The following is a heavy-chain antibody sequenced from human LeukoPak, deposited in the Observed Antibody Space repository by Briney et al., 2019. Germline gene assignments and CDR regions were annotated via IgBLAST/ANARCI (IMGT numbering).Heavy chain of an antibody. Sequence: PGGSLRLSCAASGFTFSNAWMSWVRQAPGKGLEWVGRIKSKTDGGTTDYAAPVKGRFTISRGDSKNTLYLQMNSLKTEDTAVYYCTTVLEPLDYFDYWGQGTLVTVSS. V-gene: IGHV3-15*01. CDR1: GFTFSNAW. J-gene: IGHJ4*02. CDR3: TTVLEPLDYFDY. D-gene: IGHD1-1*01. CDR2: IKSKTDGGTT.